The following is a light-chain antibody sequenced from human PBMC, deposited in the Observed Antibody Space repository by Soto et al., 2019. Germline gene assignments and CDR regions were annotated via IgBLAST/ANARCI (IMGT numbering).Light chain of an antibody. Sequence: EIVMTQSPATLSVSPGERATLSCRASQSVSSYLAWYQQKPGQAPRLLIYGASTRATGIPARFSGSGSGTEFILTISSLQSEDFAVYYCQQYNNWPLTFGPGTKVDIK. CDR1: QSVSSY. J-gene: IGKJ3*01. CDR3: QQYNNWPLT. CDR2: GAS. V-gene: IGKV3-15*01.